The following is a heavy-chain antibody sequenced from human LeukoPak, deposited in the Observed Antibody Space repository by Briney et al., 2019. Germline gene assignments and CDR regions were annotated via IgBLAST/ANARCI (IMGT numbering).Heavy chain of an antibody. D-gene: IGHD6-13*01. J-gene: IGHJ3*02. CDR2: IYHTGSN. Sequence: SETLSLTCIVSGGSISSYYWSWNRQPPGKGLEWIGYIYHTGSNNYSPSLKSRVTMSVDTSKNQFSLKLSSVTAADTAVYYCARARYSNSWYAVDIWGQGTMVTVSS. CDR1: GGSISSYY. V-gene: IGHV4-59*08. CDR3: ARARYSNSWYAVDI.